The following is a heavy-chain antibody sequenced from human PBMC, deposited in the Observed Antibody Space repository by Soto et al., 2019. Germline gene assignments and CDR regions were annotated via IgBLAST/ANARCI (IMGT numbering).Heavy chain of an antibody. V-gene: IGHV1-69*06. Sequence: QVQLVQSGAEVKKPGSSVKVSCKASGGTFSSYAISWVRQAPGQGVEWMGGIIPIFGTANYAQKFQGRVTITADKSTSTAYMELSSLRSEDTAVYYCARVFDSLPVSGYYSYWGQGTLVTVSS. CDR1: GGTFSSYA. CDR3: ARVFDSLPVSGYYSY. J-gene: IGHJ4*02. CDR2: IIPIFGTA. D-gene: IGHD3-22*01.